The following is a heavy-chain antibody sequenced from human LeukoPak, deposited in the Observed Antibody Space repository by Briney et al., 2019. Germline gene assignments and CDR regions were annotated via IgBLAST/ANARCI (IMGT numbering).Heavy chain of an antibody. CDR1: GFTFSNYD. CDR3: ARDSRGPDY. J-gene: IGHJ4*02. D-gene: IGHD3-22*01. V-gene: IGHV3-33*05. CDR2: VSYDGSDK. Sequence: GRSLRLSCAASGFTFSNYDVYWVRQAPGRGLDWVAVVSYDGSDKYYADSVKGRFTISRDNSKNTLYLQMTGLRAEDTAVYYCARDSRGPDYWGQGALVTVSS.